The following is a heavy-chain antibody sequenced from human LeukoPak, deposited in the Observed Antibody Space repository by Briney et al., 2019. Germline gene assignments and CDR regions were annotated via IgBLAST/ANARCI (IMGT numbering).Heavy chain of an antibody. CDR2: INSDASSP. CDR1: GFTFSGYW. V-gene: IGHV3-74*01. D-gene: IGHD3-16*01. CDR3: TRRLDD. Sequence: GGSLRLSCAASGFTFSGYWMHWGRQVPGKGLVWVSRINSDASSPNYADSVKGRFPISRDNAPNSLYLQMNGLRVEDTAVYYRTRRLDDWGQGTLVTVSS. J-gene: IGHJ4*02.